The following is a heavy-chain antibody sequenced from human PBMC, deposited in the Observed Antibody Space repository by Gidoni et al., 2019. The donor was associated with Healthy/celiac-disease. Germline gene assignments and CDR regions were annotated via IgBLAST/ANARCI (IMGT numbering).Heavy chain of an antibody. CDR3: ARDHTHDYGDYDYDYMDV. Sequence: QVQLVQSVAEVTKPWASVQVSCKFSGYTFTVYYMHWVRQAPGQGLEWMGRIKPNRGGTNYAQKFKGRVTMTRDTSISTAYMELSRLRSDDTAVYYCARDHTHDYGDYDYDYMDVWGKGTTVTVSS. CDR2: IKPNRGGT. J-gene: IGHJ6*03. D-gene: IGHD4-17*01. V-gene: IGHV1-2*06. CDR1: GYTFTVYY.